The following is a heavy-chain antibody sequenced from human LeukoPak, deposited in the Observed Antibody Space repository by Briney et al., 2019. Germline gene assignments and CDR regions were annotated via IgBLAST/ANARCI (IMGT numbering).Heavy chain of an antibody. Sequence: TGGSLRLSCAASGFTFDDYAMHWVRQAPGKGLEWVSGISWNSGSIGYADSVKGRFTISRDNAKNSLYLQMNSLRAEDTALYYCAKDVASGSAFDYWGQGTLVTVSS. J-gene: IGHJ4*02. CDR1: GFTFDDYA. CDR2: ISWNSGSI. CDR3: AKDVASGSAFDY. V-gene: IGHV3-9*01. D-gene: IGHD3-22*01.